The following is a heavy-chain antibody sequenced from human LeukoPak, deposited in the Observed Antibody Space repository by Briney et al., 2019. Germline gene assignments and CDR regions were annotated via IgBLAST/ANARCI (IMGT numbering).Heavy chain of an antibody. V-gene: IGHV3-30*02. D-gene: IGHD6-19*01. CDR3: AKDLSAAVAGTVGAFDI. J-gene: IGHJ3*02. CDR2: IRYDGSNK. CDR1: GFTFSSYG. Sequence: GGTLRLSCAASGFTFSSYGMHWVRQAPGKGLEWVAFIRYDGSNKYYADSVKGRFTISRDNSKNTLYLQMNSLRAEDTAVYYCAKDLSAAVAGTVGAFDIWGQGTMVTVSS.